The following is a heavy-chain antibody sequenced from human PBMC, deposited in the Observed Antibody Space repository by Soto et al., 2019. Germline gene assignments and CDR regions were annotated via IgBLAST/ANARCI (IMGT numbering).Heavy chain of an antibody. D-gene: IGHD3-22*01. CDR2: VYHTGTT. CDR1: GGPVSGDDLY. Sequence: TSETLSLTCVVSGGPVSGDDLYWSWIRHLPGKGLEWIANVYHTGTTYYNPSLKSRVSMSVDTSQNQFSLILASVTAADTAVYYCARALVTDYNSRDYHYYLAMDVWGQGTSVTVSS. J-gene: IGHJ6*02. CDR3: ARALVTDYNSRDYHYYLAMDV. V-gene: IGHV4-31*02.